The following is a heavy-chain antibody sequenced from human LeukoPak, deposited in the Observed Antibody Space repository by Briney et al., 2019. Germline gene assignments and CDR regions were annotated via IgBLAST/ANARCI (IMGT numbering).Heavy chain of an antibody. V-gene: IGHV3-11*01. CDR2: ISRLCDTI. D-gene: IGHD2-21*02. Sequence: GPSLTPSCAASASTFTDYFTGWIRHAPEKGLGWVSHISRLCDTIDYADSVRCRFTISRDNAKNSLFLQMNFLRAEDTAVYFCARVRRGGDSRYFDYWGQGALVTVSS. J-gene: IGHJ4*02. CDR3: ARVRRGGDSRYFDY. CDR1: ASTFTDYF.